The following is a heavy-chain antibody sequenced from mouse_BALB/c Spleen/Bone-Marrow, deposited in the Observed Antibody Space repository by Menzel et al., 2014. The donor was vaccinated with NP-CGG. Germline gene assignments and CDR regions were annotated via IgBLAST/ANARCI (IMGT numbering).Heavy chain of an antibody. D-gene: IGHD2-12*01. CDR1: GYNFISYW. Sequence: VELVETGAELGQPGASVKMSCKASGYNFISYWMHWVKQRPGQGLEWIGDINPSTGYTEYNQKFKDKATLTVDKSSRRAYMQLSSLTSEDSAVYYCARGEDGDVGYYSFDFWGDATTVNVSS. CDR2: INPSTGYT. V-gene: IGHV1-7*01. CDR3: ARGEDGDVGYYSFDF. J-gene: IGHJ1*01.